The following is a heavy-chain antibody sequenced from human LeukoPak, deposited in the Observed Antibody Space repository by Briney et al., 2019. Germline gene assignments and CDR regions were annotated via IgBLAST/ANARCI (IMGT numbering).Heavy chain of an antibody. J-gene: IGHJ6*02. CDR2: IKEDGSEK. D-gene: IGHD1-26*01. CDR3: ARGRRIVGATTAYSGMDV. Sequence: GGSLRLSCAASGFTFSAYWMSWVRQTPGKGLEWVANIKEDGSEKYYVDYVKGRFIISRDNAKNSLYLQMNSLRAEDTAVYYYARGRRIVGATTAYSGMDVWGQGTTVTVSS. CDR1: GFTFSAYW. V-gene: IGHV3-7*05.